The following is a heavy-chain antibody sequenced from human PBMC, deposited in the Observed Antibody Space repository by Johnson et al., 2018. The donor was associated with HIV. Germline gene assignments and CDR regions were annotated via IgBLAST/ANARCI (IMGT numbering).Heavy chain of an antibody. J-gene: IGHJ3*02. CDR1: GFTFSSSG. V-gene: IGHV3-30*02. D-gene: IGHD3-3*01. Sequence: QVQLVESGGGVVQSGGSLRLSCAASGFTFSSSGMHWVRQAPGKGLEWVAFIRYDGNNKYYVDSVKGRFTISSDNSKNTLYLQMNSLRSEDTAVYYCARVATFGVVISDAFDIWGQGTMVTVSS. CDR2: IRYDGNNK. CDR3: ARVATFGVVISDAFDI.